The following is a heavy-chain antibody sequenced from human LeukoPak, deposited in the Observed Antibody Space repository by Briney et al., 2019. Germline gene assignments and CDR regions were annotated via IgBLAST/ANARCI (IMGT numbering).Heavy chain of an antibody. CDR1: GYIFTAYY. J-gene: IGHJ4*02. Sequence: ASVKVSCTAPGYIFTAYYIHCVRQAPGQGLEWMGWINPNTGGTNYAQNFQGRVTMTRDTSVTTAYIDLSRLTSDDTAVYYCARNKGGNYYPPDYWGQGTLVTVSS. D-gene: IGHD1-26*01. CDR3: ARNKGGNYYPPDY. V-gene: IGHV1-2*02. CDR2: INPNTGGT.